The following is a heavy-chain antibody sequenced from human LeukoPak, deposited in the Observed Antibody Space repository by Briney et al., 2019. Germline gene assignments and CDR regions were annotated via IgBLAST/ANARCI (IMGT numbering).Heavy chain of an antibody. CDR1: GYSFTSYW. D-gene: IGHD6-19*01. CDR2: IYPGDSDT. J-gene: IGHJ3*02. Sequence: GESLKISCKGSGYSFTSYWIGWVRQMPGKGLEWMGIIYPGDSDTRYSPSFQGQVTISADKSISTAYLQWSSLKASDTAMYYCARSEEEQWLENAFDIWGQGTMVTVSS. CDR3: ARSEEEQWLENAFDI. V-gene: IGHV5-51*01.